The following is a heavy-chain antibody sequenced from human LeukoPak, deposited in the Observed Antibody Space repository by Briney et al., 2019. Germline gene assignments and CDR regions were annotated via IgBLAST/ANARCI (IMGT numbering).Heavy chain of an antibody. CDR1: GGTFSSYA. Sequence: SVKVSCKASGGTFSSYAISWVRQAPGQGLEWMGGIIPIFGTANYAQKFQGRVAITTDESTSTAYMELSSLRSEDTAVYYCARLLPDFYYMDVWGKGTTVTVSS. CDR3: ARLLPDFYYMDV. CDR2: IIPIFGTA. D-gene: IGHD3-3*01. J-gene: IGHJ6*03. V-gene: IGHV1-69*05.